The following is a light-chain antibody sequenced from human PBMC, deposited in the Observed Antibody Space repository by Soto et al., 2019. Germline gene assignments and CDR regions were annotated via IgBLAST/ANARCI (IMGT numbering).Light chain of an antibody. CDR2: DAS. V-gene: IGKV1-5*01. Sequence: DTQMTQSPSTLSASVGDRVTITCRASQSIGSWMAWYQQIPGKAPKLLIFDASTLQSGVPSRFSGSVSGTEFPLTISSLHPDDSATYYCQQYNGYSYTFGQGTTLEI. CDR3: QQYNGYSYT. CDR1: QSIGSW. J-gene: IGKJ2*01.